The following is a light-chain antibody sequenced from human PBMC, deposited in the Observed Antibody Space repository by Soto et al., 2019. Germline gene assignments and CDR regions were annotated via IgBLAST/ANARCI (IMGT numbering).Light chain of an antibody. CDR1: QSVSSSY. J-gene: IGKJ4*01. CDR3: QQYGSSTLT. CDR2: GAS. Sequence: EIVLTQSPGTLSLSPGERATLSCRASQSVSSSYLAWYQQKPGQAPRLLIYGASSRATVIPDRFSGSGSVTDFTLTISRLEPEDCAVYYCQQYGSSTLTFGGGTKVEIK. V-gene: IGKV3-20*01.